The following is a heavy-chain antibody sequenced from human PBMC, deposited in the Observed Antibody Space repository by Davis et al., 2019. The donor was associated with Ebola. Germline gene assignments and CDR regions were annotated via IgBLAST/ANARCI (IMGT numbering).Heavy chain of an antibody. CDR3: ARSRGSWGYYYYGMDF. J-gene: IGHJ6*02. V-gene: IGHV3-30*02. CDR2: IWYDGTKK. D-gene: IGHD7-27*01. Sequence: GESLKISCAASGVSIRSFAMHWVRQAAGKGLECVATIWYDGTKKYYADSVRGRFTISRDNSQNTLFLQMNSLRPEDTAVYFCARSRGSWGYYYYGMDFWGQGTTVTVSS. CDR1: GVSIRSFA.